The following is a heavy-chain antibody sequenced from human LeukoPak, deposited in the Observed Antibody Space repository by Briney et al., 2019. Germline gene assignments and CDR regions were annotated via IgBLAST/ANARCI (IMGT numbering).Heavy chain of an antibody. J-gene: IGHJ4*02. D-gene: IGHD3-10*01. V-gene: IGHV3-20*04. Sequence: TGGSLRLSCAASGFTFDDCGMSWVRQAPGKGLEWVSGINWNGGSTGYADSVKGRFTISRDNAKNSLYLQMNSLRAEDTALYYCARDSYGSGSYSTDYWGQGTLVTVSS. CDR3: ARDSYGSGSYSTDY. CDR1: GFTFDDCG. CDR2: INWNGGST.